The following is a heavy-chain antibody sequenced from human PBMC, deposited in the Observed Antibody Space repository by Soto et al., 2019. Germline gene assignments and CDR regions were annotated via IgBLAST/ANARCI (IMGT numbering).Heavy chain of an antibody. D-gene: IGHD3-22*01. Sequence: QVQLVQSGAEVKKPGSSVKVSCKASVGTFSSYAISWVRQAPGQGLEWMGGIIPIFGTANYAQKFQGRVTITADESTSTAYMELSSLRSEDTAVYYCERPPRYYYDSSGQSAWFDPWGQGTLVTVSS. V-gene: IGHV1-69*12. CDR1: VGTFSSYA. J-gene: IGHJ5*02. CDR2: IIPIFGTA. CDR3: ERPPRYYYDSSGQSAWFDP.